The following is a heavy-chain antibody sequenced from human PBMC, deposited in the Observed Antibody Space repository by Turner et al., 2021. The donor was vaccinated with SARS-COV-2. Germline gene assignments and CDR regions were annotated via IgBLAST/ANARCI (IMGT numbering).Heavy chain of an antibody. CDR1: GFTFRSYE. V-gene: IGHV3-48*03. D-gene: IGHD3-22*01. CDR2: ISGSGSTI. CDR3: ARDQYYDSSGYYFFRASYFDL. J-gene: IGHJ2*01. Sequence: EVQLVESGGGLVQPGGSLRLSCAASGFTFRSYEMNWVRQAPGKGLEWASYISGSGSTIYYADSVKGRFTISRDNAKNSLYLQMNSLRAEDTAVYYCARDQYYDSSGYYFFRASYFDLWGRGTLVTVSS.